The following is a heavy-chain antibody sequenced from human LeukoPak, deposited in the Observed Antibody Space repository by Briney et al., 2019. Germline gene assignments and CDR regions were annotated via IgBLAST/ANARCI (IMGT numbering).Heavy chain of an antibody. Sequence: GASVKVSCKASGYTFTSYGISWVRQAPGQGLEWMGWISAYNGNTNYAQKLQGRVTMTTDTSTSTAYMELRSLRSDDTAVYYCARFLRDPTYDWFDPWGQGTLVTVSS. D-gene: IGHD3-16*01. V-gene: IGHV1-18*01. CDR3: ARFLRDPTYDWFDP. CDR2: ISAYNGNT. J-gene: IGHJ5*02. CDR1: GYTFTSYG.